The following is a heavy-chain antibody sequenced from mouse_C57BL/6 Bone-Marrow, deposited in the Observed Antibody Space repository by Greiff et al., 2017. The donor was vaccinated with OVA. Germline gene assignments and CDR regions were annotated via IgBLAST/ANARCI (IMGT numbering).Heavy chain of an antibody. CDR2: IWSGGST. Sequence: QVQLQQSGPGLVQPSQSLYITCTASGFSLTSYGVHWVRQSPGKGLEWLGVIWSGGSTDYNAAFISRLSISKDNSKSQVFFKMNSLQADDTAIYCCARLGAYWGQGTLVTVSA. CDR3: ARLGAY. D-gene: IGHD3-3*01. CDR1: GFSLTSYG. J-gene: IGHJ3*01. V-gene: IGHV2-2*01.